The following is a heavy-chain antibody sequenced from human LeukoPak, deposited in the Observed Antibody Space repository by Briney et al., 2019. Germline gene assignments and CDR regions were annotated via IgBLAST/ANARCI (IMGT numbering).Heavy chain of an antibody. V-gene: IGHV3-23*01. D-gene: IGHD3-10*01. CDR3: AKNYGSGRGVPYGMDV. CDR2: IGSGSDGAT. CDR1: GFTFSSYA. Sequence: GGSLRLSCEASGFTFSSYAMRCVRQAPGKGLEWVSAIGSGSDGATIYADSVKGRFTISRDDSKSILYPQMDSLRGEDTALYYCAKNYGSGRGVPYGMDVWGQGTTVTVSS. J-gene: IGHJ6*02.